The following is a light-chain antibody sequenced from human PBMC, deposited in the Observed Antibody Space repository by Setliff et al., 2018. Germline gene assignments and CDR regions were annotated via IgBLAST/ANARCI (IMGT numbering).Light chain of an antibody. CDR3: CSYVTGWTLA. Sequence: QSALTQPASVSGSPGQSITISCAGTSSDIGSYHLVSWYKQHPGKVPKLMIYEVNKRPSGVYNRFSGSKSGNTASLTISGLQAEDEGDYYCCSYVTGWTLAFGGGTKVTVL. J-gene: IGLJ3*02. V-gene: IGLV2-23*02. CDR1: SSDIGSYHL. CDR2: EVN.